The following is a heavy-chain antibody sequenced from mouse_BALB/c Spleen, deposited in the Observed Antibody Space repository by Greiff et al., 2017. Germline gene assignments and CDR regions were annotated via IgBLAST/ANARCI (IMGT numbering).Heavy chain of an antibody. V-gene: IGHV3-6*02. Sequence: EVQVVESGPGLVKPSQSLSLTCSVTGYSITSGYYWNWIRQFPGNKLEWMGYISYDGSNNYNPSLKNRISITRDTSKNQFFLKLNSVTTEDTATYYCAKRGDYYGSYAMDYWGQGTSVTVSS. CDR1: GYSITSGYY. J-gene: IGHJ4*01. CDR3: AKRGDYYGSYAMDY. CDR2: ISYDGSN. D-gene: IGHD1-1*01.